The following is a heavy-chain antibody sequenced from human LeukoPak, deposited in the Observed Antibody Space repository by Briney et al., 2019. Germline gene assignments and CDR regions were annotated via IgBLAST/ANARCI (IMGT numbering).Heavy chain of an antibody. CDR3: ARDFGTTGWHTFDY. CDR1: GDSVSSKNGA. J-gene: IGHJ4*02. Sequence: SQTLSLTWVVSGDSVSSKNGAWNWIRQSPSRGLEWLERTYYRSKWYNDYAESMEGRMTISQDTSKNQYSLHLNSVTPDDTAVYYCARDFGTTGWHTFDYWGQGTLVTVSS. CDR2: TYYRSKWYN. D-gene: IGHD6-19*01. V-gene: IGHV6-1*01.